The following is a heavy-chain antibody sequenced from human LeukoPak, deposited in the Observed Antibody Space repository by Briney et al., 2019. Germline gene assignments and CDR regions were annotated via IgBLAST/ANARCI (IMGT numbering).Heavy chain of an antibody. CDR3: AKTRIKYGSGSYYDY. CDR2: INHSGST. CDR1: GGSFSGYY. Sequence: SETLSLTCAVYGGSFSGYYWSWIRQPPGKGLEWIGEINHSGSTNYNPSLKSRVTISVDTSKNQFSLKLSSVTAADTAVYYCAKTRIKYGSGSYYDYWGQGTLVTVSS. D-gene: IGHD3-10*01. J-gene: IGHJ4*02. V-gene: IGHV4-34*01.